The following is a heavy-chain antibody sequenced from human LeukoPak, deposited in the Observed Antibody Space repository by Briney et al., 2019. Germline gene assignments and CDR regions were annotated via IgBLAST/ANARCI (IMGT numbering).Heavy chain of an antibody. J-gene: IGHJ4*02. Sequence: SETLSLTCTVSGGSIGSYYWSWIRQPPGKGLEWIGYIYYSGSTNYNPSLKSRVTISVDTSKNQFSLKLSSVTAADTAVYYCARGGSAYYYDIWGQGTLVTVSS. V-gene: IGHV4-59*01. CDR2: IYYSGST. CDR1: GGSIGSYY. CDR3: ARGGSAYYYDI. D-gene: IGHD3-22*01.